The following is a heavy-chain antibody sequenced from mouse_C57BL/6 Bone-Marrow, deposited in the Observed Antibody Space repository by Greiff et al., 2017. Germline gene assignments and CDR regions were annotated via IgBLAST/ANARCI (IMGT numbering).Heavy chain of an antibody. CDR2: ILPGGGST. CDR1: GYTFTGHR. V-gene: IGHV1-9*01. J-gene: IGHJ2*01. D-gene: IGHD3-1*01. Sequence: VQLQQSGAELMKPGASVKLSCKATGYTFTGHRIEWVKQRPGHGLEWIGEILPGGGSTKYNEKFKGKATFTADTSSNTAYMQLRSLTTEDAAIXDCASSGGYWGQGTTLTVSS. CDR3: ASSGGY.